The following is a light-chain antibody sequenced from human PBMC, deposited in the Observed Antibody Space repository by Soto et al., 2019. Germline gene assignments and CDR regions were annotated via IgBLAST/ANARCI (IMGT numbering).Light chain of an antibody. CDR1: QSVTSTY. V-gene: IGKV3D-20*02. CDR2: AAS. CDR3: QQRSNWPST. J-gene: IGKJ5*01. Sequence: TQSPGTLSLSPGERATLSCRAVQSVTSTYMAWYQQKAGQAPRLVIYAASTRATGIPDRFSGSGSGTDFTLTISSLEPEDFAVYYCQQRSNWPSTFGQGTRLEIK.